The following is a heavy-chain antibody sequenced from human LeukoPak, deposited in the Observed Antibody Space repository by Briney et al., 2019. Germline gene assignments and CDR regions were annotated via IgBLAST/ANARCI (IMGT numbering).Heavy chain of an antibody. CDR1: GYTFTGYY. Sequence: GASVKVSCKASGYTFTGYYMHWVRQAPGQGLEWMGWINPNSGGTNYAQKFQGRVTMTRDTSISTAYMELSRLRSDDTAVYYCARGGYCTGGSCFEYYYYYMDVWGKGTTVTVSS. CDR3: ARGGYCTGGSCFEYYYYYMDV. D-gene: IGHD2-15*01. J-gene: IGHJ6*03. V-gene: IGHV1-2*02. CDR2: INPNSGGT.